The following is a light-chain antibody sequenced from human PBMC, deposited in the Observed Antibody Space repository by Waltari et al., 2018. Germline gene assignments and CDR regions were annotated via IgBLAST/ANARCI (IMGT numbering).Light chain of an antibody. J-gene: IGKJ2*01. CDR3: QQYDAGST. CDR2: KTS. CDR1: QTVHNW. V-gene: IGKV1-5*03. Sequence: DIQMTQSPSTMSASVGDRVNIICRASQTVHNWVAWYQQKPGAAPKLLIYKTSTLQSGVPSRFSGSGSGTEFTLTVSSLQPDDFATYYCQQYDAGSTFGQGTQLEI.